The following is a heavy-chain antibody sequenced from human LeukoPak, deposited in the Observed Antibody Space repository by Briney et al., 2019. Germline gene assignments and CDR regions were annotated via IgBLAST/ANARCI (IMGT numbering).Heavy chain of an antibody. D-gene: IGHD4-17*01. CDR1: GGSISSYY. Sequence: SETLSLTCTVSGGSISSYYWSWIRQPPGKGLEWIGYIYYSGSTNYNPSLKSRVTISVDTSKNQFSLKLSSVTAADTAVYYCARADNYGDYEGNFDYWGQGTLVTVSS. J-gene: IGHJ4*02. CDR3: ARADNYGDYEGNFDY. V-gene: IGHV4-59*12. CDR2: IYYSGST.